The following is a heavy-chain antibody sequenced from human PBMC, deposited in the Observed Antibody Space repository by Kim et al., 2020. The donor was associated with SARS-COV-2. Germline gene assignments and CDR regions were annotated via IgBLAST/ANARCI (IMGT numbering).Heavy chain of an antibody. CDR3: ARGGKSYYGMDV. V-gene: IGHV3-72*01. J-gene: IGHJ6*02. CDR1: GFTFSDHY. CDR2: TRNKANSYTT. D-gene: IGHD2-15*01. Sequence: GGSLRLSCAASGFTFSDHYMDWVRQAPGKGLEWVGRTRNKANSYTTEYAASVKGRFTISRDDSKNSLYLQMNSLKTEDTAVYYCARGGKSYYGMDVWGQGTTVTVSS.